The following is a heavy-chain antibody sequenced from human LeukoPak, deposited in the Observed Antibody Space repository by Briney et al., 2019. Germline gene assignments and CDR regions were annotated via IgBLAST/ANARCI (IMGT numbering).Heavy chain of an antibody. CDR2: IYYSGST. CDR3: ARAYYDFWSGYPLRDYGMDV. D-gene: IGHD3-3*01. Sequence: PSETLSLTCTVSSGSISSYYWSWIRQPPGKGLEWIGYIYYSGSTNYNPSLKSRVTISVDTSKNQFSLKLSSVTAEDTAVYYCARAYYDFWSGYPLRDYGMDVWGQGTTVTVSS. V-gene: IGHV4-59*01. CDR1: SGSISSYY. J-gene: IGHJ6*02.